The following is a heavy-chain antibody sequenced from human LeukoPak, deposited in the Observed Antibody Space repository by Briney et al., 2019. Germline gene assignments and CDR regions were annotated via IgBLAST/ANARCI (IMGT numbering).Heavy chain of an antibody. V-gene: IGHV1-2*02. D-gene: IGHD6-25*01. CDR1: GCTFTGYY. Sequence: GASVKVSCKASGCTFTGYYMHWVRQAPGQGLEWMGWINPNSGGTNYAQKFQGRVTMTRDTSISTAYMELSRLRSDDTAVHYCARDLSGWAGFSEYFQHWGQGTLVTVSS. CDR2: INPNSGGT. J-gene: IGHJ1*01. CDR3: ARDLSGWAGFSEYFQH.